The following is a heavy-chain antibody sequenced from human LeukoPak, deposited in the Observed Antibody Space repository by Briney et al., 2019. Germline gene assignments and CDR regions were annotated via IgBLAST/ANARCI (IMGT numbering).Heavy chain of an antibody. CDR1: GDTFTSYA. J-gene: IGHJ4*02. D-gene: IGHD3-3*01. CDR2: INTNTGNP. Sequence: ASVKVSCKASGDTFTSYAMNWVRQAPGQGLEWMGWINTNTGNPTYAQGFTGRFVFSLDTSVSTAYLQISSLTAEDTAVYYCARSNPDPCGVVVSVGYWGQGTLVTVSS. CDR3: ARSNPDPCGVVVSVGY. V-gene: IGHV7-4-1*02.